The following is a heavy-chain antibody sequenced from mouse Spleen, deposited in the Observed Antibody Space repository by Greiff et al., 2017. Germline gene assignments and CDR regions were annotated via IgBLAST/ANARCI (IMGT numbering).Heavy chain of an antibody. J-gene: IGHJ4*01. CDR2: IYPGDGDT. CDR3: ARVYYYAMDY. V-gene: IGHV1-82*01. CDR1: GYAFSSSW. Sequence: VKLQESGPELVKPGASVKISCKASGYAFSSSWMNWVKQRPGKGLEWIGRIYPGDGDTNYNGKFKGKATLTADKSSSTAYMQLSSLTSEDSAVYFCARVYYYAMDYWGQGTSVTVSS. D-gene: IGHD2-1*01.